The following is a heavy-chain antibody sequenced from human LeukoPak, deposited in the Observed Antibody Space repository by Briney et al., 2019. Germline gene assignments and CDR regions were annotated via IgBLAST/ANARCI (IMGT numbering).Heavy chain of an antibody. J-gene: IGHJ4*02. D-gene: IGHD6-19*01. CDR3: AKSQSGWYSFDY. Sequence: PGGSLRLSCAASGFTFSIYAMSWVRQAPGKGLEWVSGIDNGGGTTYYAGSVKGRFTISRDNSKNALYLQMDSLRAEDTAVYYCAKSQSGWYSFDYWGQGTLVTVSS. V-gene: IGHV3-23*01. CDR2: IDNGGGTT. CDR1: GFTFSIYA.